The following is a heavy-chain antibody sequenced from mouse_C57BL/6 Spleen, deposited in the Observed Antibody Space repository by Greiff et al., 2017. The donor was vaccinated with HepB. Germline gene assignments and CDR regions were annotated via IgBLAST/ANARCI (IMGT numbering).Heavy chain of an antibody. CDR3: ASHEGGNYGSPFDY. Sequence: VQLQQSGAELVKPGASVKLSCKASGYTFTEYTIHWVKQRPGQGLEWIGWFYPGSGSIKYNEKFKDKATLTADKSSSTVYMGLSRLTSEDSAVYDSASHEGGNYGSPFDYWGQGTTLTVSS. V-gene: IGHV1-62-2*01. CDR1: GYTFTEYT. D-gene: IGHD1-1*01. J-gene: IGHJ2*01. CDR2: FYPGSGSI.